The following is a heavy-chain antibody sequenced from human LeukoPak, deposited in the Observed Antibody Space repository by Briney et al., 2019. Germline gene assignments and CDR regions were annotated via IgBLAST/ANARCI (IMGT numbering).Heavy chain of an antibody. CDR2: ISSSSSFI. D-gene: IGHD5-12*01. Sequence: GGSLRLSCAASGFTFSSYNMNWVRQAPGKGLEWVSFISSSSSFISYADSVECVFTISRDNGKNSLYLQMQRLRGESAALYFCASEEDPTVASIPFDGWGQGALVTASS. CDR3: ASEEDPTVASIPFDG. J-gene: IGHJ4*02. CDR1: GFTFSSYN. V-gene: IGHV3-21*01.